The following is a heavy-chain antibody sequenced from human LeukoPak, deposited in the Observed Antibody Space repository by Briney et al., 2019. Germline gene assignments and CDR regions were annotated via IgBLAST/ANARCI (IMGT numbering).Heavy chain of an antibody. V-gene: IGHV4-4*07. CDR2: IYSSGSN. Sequence: NPSETLSLTCTVSGGSISGYFWSWIRQPAGKGLEWIGRIYSSGSNNYNPSLKSRVTMSLDTSKNHLSLNPSSVTAADTAVYYCAKDRNLVGATIFWGQGILVTVSS. CDR1: GGSISGYF. J-gene: IGHJ4*02. CDR3: AKDRNLVGATIF. D-gene: IGHD1-26*01.